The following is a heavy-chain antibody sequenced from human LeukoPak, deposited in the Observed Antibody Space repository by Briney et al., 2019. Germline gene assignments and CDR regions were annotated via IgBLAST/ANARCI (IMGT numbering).Heavy chain of an antibody. CDR3: AKSWYNWNDGFDY. V-gene: IGHV3-23*01. CDR2: ISGSGGGT. D-gene: IGHD1-1*01. CDR1: GFTFSSYA. J-gene: IGHJ4*02. Sequence: GGSLRLSCAASGFTFSSYAMSWVRQAPGKGLEWVSAISGSGGGTYYADSVKGRFTISRDNSKNTLYLQMNSLRAEDTAVYYCAKSWYNWNDGFDYWGQGTLVTVSS.